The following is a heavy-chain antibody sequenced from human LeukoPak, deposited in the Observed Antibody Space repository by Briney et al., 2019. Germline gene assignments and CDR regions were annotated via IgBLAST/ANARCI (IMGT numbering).Heavy chain of an antibody. CDR2: INPNSGGT. CDR3: ASGLFGVAADAYYFDF. V-gene: IGHV1-2*06. CDR1: GYTLTGYY. J-gene: IGHJ4*02. Sequence: ASVKVSCKTSGYTLTGYYIHWVRQAPGQGLEWMGRINPNSGGTNYAQKFQGRVTVTRDTSISTAYMELSRLRCDDTAIYYCASGLFGVAADAYYFDFWGQGTLVPVSS. D-gene: IGHD3-3*01.